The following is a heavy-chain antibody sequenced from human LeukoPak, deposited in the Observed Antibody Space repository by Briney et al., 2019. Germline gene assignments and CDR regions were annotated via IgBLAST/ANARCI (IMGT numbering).Heavy chain of an antibody. D-gene: IGHD4-17*01. CDR3: ARGSYYGDETANFDY. Sequence: SETLSLTCTVSGGSISSYYWSWSRQPPGKGLEWIGYIYYSGSTNYNPSLKSRVTISVDTFKNQFSLKLSSVTAADTAVYYCARGSYYGDETANFDYWGQGTLVTVSS. CDR2: IYYSGST. CDR1: GGSISSYY. V-gene: IGHV4-59*01. J-gene: IGHJ4*02.